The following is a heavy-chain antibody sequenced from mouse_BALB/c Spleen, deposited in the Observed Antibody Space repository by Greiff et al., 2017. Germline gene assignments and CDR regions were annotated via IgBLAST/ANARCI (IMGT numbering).Heavy chain of an antibody. CDR1: GFTFSSFG. V-gene: IGHV5-17*02. CDR3: ARLGYDYEAY. J-gene: IGHJ3*01. CDR2: ISSGSSTI. D-gene: IGHD2-4*01. Sequence: ESGGGLVQPGGSRKLSCAASGFTFSSFGMHWVRQAPEKGLEWVAYISSGSSTIYYADTVKGRFTISRDNPKNTLFLQMTSLRSEDTAMYYCARLGYDYEAYWGQGTLVTVSA.